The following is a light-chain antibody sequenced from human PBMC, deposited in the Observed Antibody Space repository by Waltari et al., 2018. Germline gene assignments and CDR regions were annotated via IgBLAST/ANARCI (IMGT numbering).Light chain of an antibody. J-gene: IGLJ3*02. CDR2: DVN. Sequence: QSALTQTASVSGSPGQAITISCSGTTSDIGKYNLVSWYQQHPGKAPTPHIYDVNKRPSGVSTRFSGSKSGNTAFLPISGLQSADEADYYCCSYAGSAISMFGGGTKVTVL. CDR1: TSDIGKYNL. CDR3: CSYAGSAISM. V-gene: IGLV2-23*02.